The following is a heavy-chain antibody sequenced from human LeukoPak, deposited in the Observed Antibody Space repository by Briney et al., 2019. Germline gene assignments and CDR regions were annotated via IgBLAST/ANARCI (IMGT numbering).Heavy chain of an antibody. D-gene: IGHD3-10*01. CDR2: MNPNSGNT. J-gene: IGHJ4*02. V-gene: IGHV1-8*01. CDR3: ARGRPMVRGIPILDY. Sequence: ASVKVSCKASGYTFTSYDINWVRQATGQGLEWMGWMNPNSGNTGYAQKFQGRVTMTRNTSISTAYMELSSLRSEDTAVYYCARGRPMVRGIPILDYWGRGTLVTVSS. CDR1: GYTFTSYD.